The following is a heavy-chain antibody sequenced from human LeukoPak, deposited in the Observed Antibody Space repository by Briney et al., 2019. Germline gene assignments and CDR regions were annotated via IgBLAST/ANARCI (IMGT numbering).Heavy chain of an antibody. J-gene: IGHJ2*01. D-gene: IGHD5-18*01. V-gene: IGHV3-21*04. CDR1: GFTFSSYS. CDR2: ISSSSSYI. CDR3: ARGGYSYALYWYFDL. Sequence: PGGSLRLSCAASGFTFSSYSMNWVRQAPGKGLEWVSSISSSSSYIYHADSVKGRFTISRDNAKNSLYLQMNSLRAEDTAVYYCARGGYSYALYWYFDLWGRGTLVTVSS.